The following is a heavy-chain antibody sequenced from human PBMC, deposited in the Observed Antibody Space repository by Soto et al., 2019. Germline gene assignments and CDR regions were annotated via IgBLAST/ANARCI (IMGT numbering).Heavy chain of an antibody. CDR1: GYTFTSYD. CDR2: MNPNSGNT. V-gene: IGHV1-8*01. J-gene: IGHJ4*02. D-gene: IGHD3-16*01. CDR3: ARYVAPPCDHAYDY. Sequence: GASVKVSCKASGYTFTSYDINWVRQATGQGLEWMGWMNPNSGNTGYAQKFQGRVTMTRNTSISTAYMELSSLRSEDTAVYYCARYVAPPCDHAYDYWGQGNLVTVSS.